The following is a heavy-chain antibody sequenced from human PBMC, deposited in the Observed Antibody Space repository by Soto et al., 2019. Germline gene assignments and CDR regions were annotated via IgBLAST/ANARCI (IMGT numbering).Heavy chain of an antibody. V-gene: IGHV3-48*02. D-gene: IGHD6-13*01. J-gene: IGHJ6*02. CDR3: ARVRGGHNLHSSSSLYYYYGMDV. CDR2: ISSSSSTI. Sequence: GGSLRLSCAASGFTFSSYSMNWVRQAPGKGLEWVSYISSSSSTIYYADSVKGRFSISRDNAKNTLYLQMSSLRDEDTAVYYCARVRGGHNLHSSSSLYYYYGMDVWGQGTTVTVSS. CDR1: GFTFSSYS.